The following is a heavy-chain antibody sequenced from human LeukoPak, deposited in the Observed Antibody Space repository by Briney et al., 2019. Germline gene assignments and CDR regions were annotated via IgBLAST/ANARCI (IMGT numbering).Heavy chain of an antibody. CDR2: ISYDGSNK. J-gene: IGHJ4*02. Sequence: SGGSLRLSCAASGFTFSSYGMHWVRQAPGKGLEWVAVISYDGSNKYYADSVKGRFTISRDNSKNTLYLQMNSLRAEDTAVYYCAKSLGSSWYTPAHYFDYWGQGTLVTVSS. CDR1: GFTFSSYG. CDR3: AKSLGSSWYTPAHYFDY. V-gene: IGHV3-30*18. D-gene: IGHD6-13*01.